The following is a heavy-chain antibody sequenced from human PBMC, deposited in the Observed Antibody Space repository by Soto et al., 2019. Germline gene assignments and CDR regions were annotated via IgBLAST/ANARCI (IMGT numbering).Heavy chain of an antibody. V-gene: IGHV2-5*01. CDR1: GFSLSTSGVG. Sequence: QITLKESGPTLVKLTQTLTLTCTCSGFSLSTSGVGVGWIRQPPGEALEWLGIIYWNDDKLYRPSLKSRLTRTTDTSKNQVVLTMTNMGPVDTATYYCAKRRGAFDIWGQGTMVTVSS. J-gene: IGHJ3*02. CDR3: AKRRGAFDI. CDR2: IYWNDDK.